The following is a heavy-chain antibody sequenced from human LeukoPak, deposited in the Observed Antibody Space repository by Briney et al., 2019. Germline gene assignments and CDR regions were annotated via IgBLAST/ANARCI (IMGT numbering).Heavy chain of an antibody. J-gene: IGHJ3*02. V-gene: IGHV4-31*03. CDR1: GGSISSGGYY. CDR2: IYYSGST. Sequence: PSETLSLTCTVSGGSISSGGYYWSWIRQHPGTGLEWIGYIYYSGSTYYNPSLKSRVTISVDTSKNQFSLKLSSVTAADTAVYYCAREILVEWLSKNSFLADAFDIWGQGTMVTVSS. D-gene: IGHD3-3*01. CDR3: AREILVEWLSKNSFLADAFDI.